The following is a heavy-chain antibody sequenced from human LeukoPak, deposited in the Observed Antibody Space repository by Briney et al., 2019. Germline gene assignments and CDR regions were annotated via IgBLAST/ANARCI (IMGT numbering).Heavy chain of an antibody. CDR1: GGSISSYY. J-gene: IGHJ6*03. CDR3: ARLKDYYGSGSYLPYYYMDV. Sequence: PSETLSLTCTVSGGSISSYYWSWIRQPPGKGLEWIAYIYYSGSTNYNPSLKSRVTISIDTSKNQFSLKRSSVTAADTAVYYCARLKDYYGSGSYLPYYYMDVWGKGTTVTVSS. V-gene: IGHV4-59*08. D-gene: IGHD3-10*01. CDR2: IYYSGST.